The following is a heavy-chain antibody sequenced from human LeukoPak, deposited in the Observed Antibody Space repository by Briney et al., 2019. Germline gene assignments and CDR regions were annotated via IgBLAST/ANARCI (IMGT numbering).Heavy chain of an antibody. Sequence: EASVKVSCKASGYTFTSYGISWVRQAPRQGLEWMGWISAYNGNTNYALKLQGRVTMTTDTSTSTAYMELRSLRSDDTAVYYCARDISSYAVAGSVVYVYWGQGTLVTVSS. CDR1: GYTFTSYG. CDR2: ISAYNGNT. J-gene: IGHJ4*02. D-gene: IGHD6-19*01. CDR3: ARDISSYAVAGSVVYVY. V-gene: IGHV1-18*01.